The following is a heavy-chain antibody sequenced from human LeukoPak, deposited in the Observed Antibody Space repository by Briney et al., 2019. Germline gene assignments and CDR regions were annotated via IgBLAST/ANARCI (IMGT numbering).Heavy chain of an antibody. CDR2: INHSGST. CDR1: GGSFSGYY. Sequence: PSETLSLTCAVYGGSFSGYYWSWIRQPPGKGLEWIGEINHSGSTNYNPSLKSRVTISVDTSKNQFSLKLSSVTAADTAVYYCARGLSSLGITFGGVIVITQPFDPWGQGTLVTVSS. D-gene: IGHD3-16*02. V-gene: IGHV4-34*01. CDR3: ARGLSSLGITFGGVIVITQPFDP. J-gene: IGHJ5*02.